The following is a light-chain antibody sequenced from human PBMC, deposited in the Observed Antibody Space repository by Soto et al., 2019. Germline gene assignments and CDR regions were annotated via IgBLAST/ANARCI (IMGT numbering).Light chain of an antibody. V-gene: IGKV3-15*01. J-gene: IGKJ5*01. CDR1: QTIDNK. CDR2: GAS. Sequence: IVMTQSPATLSVSPGERATLSCRASQTIDNKLAWYQQRPGQAPRLLIYGASIRATGIPARFSGSGSGTEFTLTISGLQSEDFAVYYCQQRSNWPPITFGQGTRLEIK. CDR3: QQRSNWPPIT.